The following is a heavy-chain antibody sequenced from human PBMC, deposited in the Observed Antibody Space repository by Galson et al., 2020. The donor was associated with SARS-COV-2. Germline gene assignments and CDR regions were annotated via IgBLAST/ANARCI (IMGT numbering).Heavy chain of an antibody. V-gene: IGHV1-18*01. Sequence: ASVKVSCKASGYTFTSYGISWVRQAPGQGLEWMGFISAYNGNTNYAQKLQGRVTMTTDTSTSTAYMELRSLRSDDTAVYYCARDGRREELLWFGESLNWFDPWGQGTLVTVSS. J-gene: IGHJ5*02. CDR2: ISAYNGNT. CDR3: ARDGRREELLWFGESLNWFDP. D-gene: IGHD3-10*01. CDR1: GYTFTSYG.